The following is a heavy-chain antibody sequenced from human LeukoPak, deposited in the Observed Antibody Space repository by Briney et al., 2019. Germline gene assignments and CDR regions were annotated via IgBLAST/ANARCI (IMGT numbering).Heavy chain of an antibody. CDR1: GITFSSYA. CDR2: VSGSGGST. CDR3: AKDLDIVATIIGN. J-gene: IGHJ4*02. D-gene: IGHD5-12*01. V-gene: IGHV3-23*01. Sequence: PGGSLRLSCAASGITFSSYAMSWVRQAPGKGLEWCSGVSGSGGSTYYADSAKGRFTISRDNSKTTLYLQMNSVRAEDTAVYYCAKDLDIVATIIGNWGQGTLVTVSS.